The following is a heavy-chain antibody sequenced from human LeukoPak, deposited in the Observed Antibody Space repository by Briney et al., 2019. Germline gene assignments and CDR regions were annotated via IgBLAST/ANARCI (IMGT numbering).Heavy chain of an antibody. J-gene: IGHJ4*02. Sequence: ASVKVSCKASGYSFTNNYIHWVRQAPGQGLEWMGMIYPRNGSTSYAQRFQDRVTVARDTSTSTVHMELSGLRAEDTALYYCARDQEGFDYWGQGTLVTVSS. CDR3: ARDQEGFDY. V-gene: IGHV1-46*01. CDR2: IYPRNGST. CDR1: GYSFTNNY.